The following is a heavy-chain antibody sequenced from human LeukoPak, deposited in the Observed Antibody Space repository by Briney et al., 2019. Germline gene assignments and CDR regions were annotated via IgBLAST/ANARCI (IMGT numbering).Heavy chain of an antibody. CDR2: IKSKTDGWTT. Sequence: GGSLRLSCAASGFTFSNAWMSWVRQAPGKGLEWVGRIKSKTDGWTTDYAAPVKGRFTISRDDSKSTLYLQMNSLKTEDTAVYYCTTGGYSTIYYYYYYMDVWGKGTTVTVSS. V-gene: IGHV3-15*01. J-gene: IGHJ6*03. CDR1: GFTFSNAW. D-gene: IGHD2-15*01. CDR3: TTGGYSTIYYYYYYMDV.